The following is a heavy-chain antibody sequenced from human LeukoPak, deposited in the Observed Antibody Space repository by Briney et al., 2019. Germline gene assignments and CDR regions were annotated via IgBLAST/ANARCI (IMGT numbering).Heavy chain of an antibody. CDR3: AKDKIQLWLLNGRIPWFYP. CDR1: GFTFSSSG. CDR2: IRNDGSNK. J-gene: IGHJ5*02. V-gene: IGHV3-30*02. D-gene: IGHD5-18*01. Sequence: PGGSLRLSCAASGFTFSSSGMHWVRQAPGKGLEWVAFIRNDGSNKYYADSVKGRFTISRDNSKNTLYLQMNSLRAKDTAVYYCAKDKIQLWLLNGRIPWFYPWGQGTLVTVPS.